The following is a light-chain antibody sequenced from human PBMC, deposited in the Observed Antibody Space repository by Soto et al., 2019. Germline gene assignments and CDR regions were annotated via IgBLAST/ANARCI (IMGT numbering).Light chain of an antibody. CDR3: QSYDSSLSVV. CDR2: GNS. J-gene: IGLJ2*01. CDR1: SSNIGAGYD. Sequence: QPVLTQPPSVSGAPGQSVTISCTGSSSNIGAGYDVHWYQQIPGTAPKLLIYGNSNRPSGVPDRFSGSKSGTSASLAITWLQDEDEADYYCQSYDSSLSVVFGGGTKLTVL. V-gene: IGLV1-40*01.